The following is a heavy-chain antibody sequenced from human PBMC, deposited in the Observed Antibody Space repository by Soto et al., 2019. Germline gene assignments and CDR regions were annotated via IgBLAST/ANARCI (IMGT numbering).Heavy chain of an antibody. CDR3: ARNGDSSDYRGWFDP. CDR2: IYSGGTT. J-gene: IGHJ5*02. CDR1: GFTVSSNY. V-gene: IGHV3-66*01. D-gene: IGHD3-22*01. Sequence: EVQLVEPGGGLVQPGGSLRLSCAASGFTVSSNYMSWVRQAPGKGLEWVSVIYSGGTTYYADSVKGRFTISRDNSKNTLYLQMNSLRAEDTAVYYWARNGDSSDYRGWFDPWGQGTLVTVSS.